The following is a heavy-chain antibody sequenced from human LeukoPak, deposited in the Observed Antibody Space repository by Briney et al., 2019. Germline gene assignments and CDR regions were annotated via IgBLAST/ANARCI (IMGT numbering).Heavy chain of an antibody. CDR2: IYYRGST. CDR3: ARERTYYFDY. CDR1: GGSISSGYYY. V-gene: IGHV4-30-4*01. J-gene: IGHJ4*02. Sequence: ASETLSLTCTVSGGSISSGYYYWSWIRQPPGQGLEWIGYIYYRGSTYYNPSLKSRVIISVDTSKNQFSLKLSSMTAADTAVYYCARERTYYFDYWGQGTQVTVSS.